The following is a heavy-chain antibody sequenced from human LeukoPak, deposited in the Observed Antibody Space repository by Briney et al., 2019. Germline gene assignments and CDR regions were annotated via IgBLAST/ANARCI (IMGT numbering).Heavy chain of an antibody. Sequence: SETLSLTCDVSGVSINTCCYYWTWIRQPPGKGLEWIGYKYYSGSTRYNSSLRSRLTISLDSSKNQFSLRLTSVTAADTAVHYCARGRSYGFDFDSWGPGTLVIVSS. D-gene: IGHD5-18*01. CDR3: ARGRSYGFDFDS. J-gene: IGHJ4*02. CDR2: KYYSGST. V-gene: IGHV4-61*01. CDR1: GVSINTCCYY.